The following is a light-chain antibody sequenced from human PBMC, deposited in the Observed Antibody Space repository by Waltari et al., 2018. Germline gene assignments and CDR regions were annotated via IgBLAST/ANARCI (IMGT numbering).Light chain of an antibody. CDR1: QIVSSNY. CDR2: GAT. V-gene: IGKV3-20*01. CDR3: QQYGSSPET. Sequence: EIVLTQSPGTLSLSPGERATLSCRASQIVSSNYLTWYQQKPGQAPRLLILGATRRATGIPDRFRGSGAGTDFTLTISTLEPEDFAVYYGQQYGSSPETFGQGTKVDIK. J-gene: IGKJ1*01.